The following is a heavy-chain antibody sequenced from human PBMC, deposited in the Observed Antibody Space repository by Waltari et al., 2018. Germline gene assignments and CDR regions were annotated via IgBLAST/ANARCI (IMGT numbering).Heavy chain of an antibody. CDR2: IYTSGSP. CDR1: GGSISGYY. D-gene: IGHD2-2*02. CDR3: ARDCSSTSCYSNFDY. V-gene: IGHV4-4*07. Sequence: QVQLQESGPGLVKPSETLSLTCTVSGGSISGYYWSWIRQPAGKGLEWIGRIYTSGSPNYNPSLKSRVTMSVDTSKNQFSLKLSSVTAADTAVYYCARDCSSTSCYSNFDYWGQGTLVTVSS. J-gene: IGHJ4*02.